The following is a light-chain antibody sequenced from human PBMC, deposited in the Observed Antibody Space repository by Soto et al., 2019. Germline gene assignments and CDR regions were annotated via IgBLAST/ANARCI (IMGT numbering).Light chain of an antibody. CDR1: SGSIASNY. Sequence: FMLTQPHSVSESPGKTVTISCTRSSGSIASNYVQWYQQRPGSAPTTVIYEDNQRPSGVPDRFSGSIDSSSNSASLTSSGLKTEDEADYYCQSYDSSNQVFGGGTKLTVL. V-gene: IGLV6-57*04. J-gene: IGLJ2*01. CDR2: EDN. CDR3: QSYDSSNQV.